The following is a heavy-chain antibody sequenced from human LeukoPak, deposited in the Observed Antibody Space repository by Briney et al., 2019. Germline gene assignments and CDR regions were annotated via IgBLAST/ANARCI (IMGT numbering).Heavy chain of an antibody. V-gene: IGHV4-4*07. CDR2: IYTSGST. D-gene: IGHD1-26*01. J-gene: IGHJ4*02. CDR3: ARGLVGGGSYYFDY. Sequence: SETLSLTCTVSGGSISSYYWSWIRQPAGKGLEWIGRIYTSGSTNYNPSLKSRVTMSVDTSTNQFSLKLSSVTAADTAVYYCARGLVGGGSYYFDYWGQGTLVTVSS. CDR1: GGSISSYY.